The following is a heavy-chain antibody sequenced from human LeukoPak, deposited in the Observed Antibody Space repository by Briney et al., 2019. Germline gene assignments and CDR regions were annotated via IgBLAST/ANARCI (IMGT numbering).Heavy chain of an antibody. D-gene: IGHD2-2*01. V-gene: IGHV1-18*01. Sequence: GASVKVSCKASGYSFTTFGISWVRQAPGQGLERMGWISVYNGNTKTSQKDQGRGAITTDTDTITAQMEMRSLKSDDTAVYYCARVEAYCSRTSCDDYWGLGTLVTVCS. CDR2: ISVYNGNT. J-gene: IGHJ4*02. CDR3: ARVEAYCSRTSCDDY. CDR1: GYSFTTFG.